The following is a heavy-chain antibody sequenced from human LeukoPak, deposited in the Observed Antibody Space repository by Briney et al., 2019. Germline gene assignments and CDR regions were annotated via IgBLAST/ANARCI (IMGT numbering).Heavy chain of an antibody. D-gene: IGHD1-26*01. J-gene: IGHJ3*02. V-gene: IGHV3-74*01. Sequence: GGSLRLSCAASGFTFSNYWMHWVRQDPGKGLVWVSFINPDGSTTNYADSVKGRFTISRDNSKNTLYLQMNSLRAEDTAVYYCARVRYSGSYYQGAFDIWGQATMVTVSS. CDR2: INPDGSTT. CDR1: GFTFSNYW. CDR3: ARVRYSGSYYQGAFDI.